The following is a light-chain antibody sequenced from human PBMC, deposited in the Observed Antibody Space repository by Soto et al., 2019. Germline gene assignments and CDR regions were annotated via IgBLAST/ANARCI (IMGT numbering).Light chain of an antibody. CDR1: QSVSSN. CDR2: GAS. Sequence: DIVMTQSPATLSVSPGERAALSCRASQSVSSNLAWYQQKPGQAPRLLIYGASSRATGIPARFSGSGSGTEFTLTISSLQSEDFAVYYCQHYDNWPEFTFGPGTKVDIK. V-gene: IGKV3-15*01. CDR3: QHYDNWPEFT. J-gene: IGKJ3*01.